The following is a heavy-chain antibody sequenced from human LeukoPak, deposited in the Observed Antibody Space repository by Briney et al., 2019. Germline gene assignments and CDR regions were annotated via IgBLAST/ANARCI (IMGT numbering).Heavy chain of an antibody. CDR2: IYYSGST. CDR3: ARDRWIFDY. D-gene: IGHD5-12*01. Sequence: SETLSLTCTVSGGSISSYYWSWIRQPPGKGLEWIGYIYYSGSTNYNPSLKSRVTISVDTSKNQFSLKLSSVTAADTAVYYCARDRWIFDYGGQGTLVTVSS. V-gene: IGHV4-59*01. CDR1: GGSISSYY. J-gene: IGHJ4*02.